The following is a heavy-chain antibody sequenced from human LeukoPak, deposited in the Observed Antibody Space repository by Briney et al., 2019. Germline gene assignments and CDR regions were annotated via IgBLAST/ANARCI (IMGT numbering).Heavy chain of an antibody. V-gene: IGHV1-24*01. CDR1: GYTLTELS. J-gene: IGHJ4*02. CDR2: FDPEDGET. CDR3: ATSSLVAVAATLDY. D-gene: IGHD2-15*01. Sequence: GASVKVSCKVSGYTLTELSMHWVRQAPGKGLEWMGGFDPEDGETIYAQKFQGRVTMTEDTSTDTAYLELSSLRPEDTAVYYCATSSLVAVAATLDYWGQAPLVTVSP.